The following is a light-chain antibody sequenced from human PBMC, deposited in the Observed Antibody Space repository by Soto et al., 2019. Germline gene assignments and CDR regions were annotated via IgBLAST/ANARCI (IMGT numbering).Light chain of an antibody. CDR3: SAYTSSRTLMV. Sequence: QSALTQPASVSGSPGQSITISCTGTSSDVGGYNYVSWYQQHPGKAPKLMIYDVSNRPPGVSNRFSGSKTGNTATLTISGLQAEDEAHYYCSAYTSSRTLMVFGRGTTLTVL. CDR1: SSDVGGYNY. J-gene: IGLJ2*01. V-gene: IGLV2-14*01. CDR2: DVS.